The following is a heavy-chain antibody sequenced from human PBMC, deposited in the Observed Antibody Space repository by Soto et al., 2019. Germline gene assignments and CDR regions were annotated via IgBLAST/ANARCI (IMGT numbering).Heavy chain of an antibody. V-gene: IGHV5-10-1*01. CDR2: DSQT. Sequence: GESLKISCKVSGYSFAGYWITWVRQKPGKGLEWSDSQTYYSPSFRGHVTISVTKSITTVFLQWSSLRASDTAMYYCARQIYDSDTGPNFQYYFDSWGQGTPVTVSS. J-gene: IGHJ4*02. CDR1: GYSFAGYW. CDR3: ARQIYDSDTGPNFQYYFDS. D-gene: IGHD3-22*01.